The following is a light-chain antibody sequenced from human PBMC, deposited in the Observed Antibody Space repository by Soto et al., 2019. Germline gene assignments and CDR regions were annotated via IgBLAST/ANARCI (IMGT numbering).Light chain of an antibody. CDR2: DAS. CDR1: QSISSW. J-gene: IGKJ1*01. CDR3: HRYKSSSL. V-gene: IGKV1-5*01. Sequence: IQMTQSPPTLSASVGDRVTITCRASQSISSWLAWYQQKPGKAPKLLIYDASSLESGVPSRFSGSGSGTELTLTLSSLQADDFATSYCHRYKSSSLFDQGTKVDIK.